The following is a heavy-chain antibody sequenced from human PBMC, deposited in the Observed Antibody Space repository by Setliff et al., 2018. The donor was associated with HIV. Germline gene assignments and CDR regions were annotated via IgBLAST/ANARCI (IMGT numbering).Heavy chain of an antibody. J-gene: IGHJ4*02. CDR2: MSGSGGTT. CDR1: GFTCDGYG. Sequence: GGSLRLSCAASGFTCDGYGLSWVRQAPGKGLEWVSGMSGSGGTTYYADSLKGRFTISRDNSKNTLELQMSSLRAEDRAVYYCATDRGTYWGQGTLVTVSS. CDR3: ATDRGTY. D-gene: IGHD1-7*01. V-gene: IGHV3-23*01.